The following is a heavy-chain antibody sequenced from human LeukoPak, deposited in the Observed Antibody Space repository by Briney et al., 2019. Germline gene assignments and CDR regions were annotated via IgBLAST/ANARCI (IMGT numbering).Heavy chain of an antibody. J-gene: IGHJ5*02. V-gene: IGHV4-34*01. Sequence: PSETLSLTCAVYGGSFSGYYWSWIRQPPGKGPEWNGEINHSGSTNYNPSLKSRVTISVDTSKNQFSLKLGSVTAADTAVYYCARARQDPIVVVVVATRWFDPWGQGTLVTVSS. CDR3: ARARQDPIVVVVVATRWFDP. CDR1: GGSFSGYY. CDR2: INHSGST. D-gene: IGHD2-15*01.